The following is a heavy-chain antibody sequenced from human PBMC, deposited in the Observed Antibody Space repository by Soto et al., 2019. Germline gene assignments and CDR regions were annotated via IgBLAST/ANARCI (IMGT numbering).Heavy chain of an antibody. CDR3: ARWVVVVVASTGGLDV. V-gene: IGHV4-31*03. CDR2: IYYSGST. CDR1: GGSISSSDYY. Sequence: QVQLQESGPGLVKPSQTLSLTCTVSGGSISSSDYYWSWIRQHPGKGLEWIGYIYYSGSTRYNPSLPSRLTISLDTSKNQFSLNLSSVTAADTAVYYCARWVVVVVASTGGLDVWGHGTTVSVSS. J-gene: IGHJ6*02. D-gene: IGHD2-15*01.